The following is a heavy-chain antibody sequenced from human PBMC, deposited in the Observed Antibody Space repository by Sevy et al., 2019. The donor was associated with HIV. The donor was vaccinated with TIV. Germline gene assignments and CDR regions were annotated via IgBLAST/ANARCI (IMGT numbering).Heavy chain of an antibody. CDR1: GFTFSDYA. Sequence: GGSLRLSCTASGFTFSDYAMSWVRQAPGKGLEWVGFIKTKTDGGKTEYAESVTGRFIISRDDSKNNAYLKMNSLKTEDTAVYYCTRDLYGSGWFYFDYWGQGTLVTVSS. CDR2: IKTKTDGGKT. D-gene: IGHD6-19*01. V-gene: IGHV3-49*04. CDR3: TRDLYGSGWFYFDY. J-gene: IGHJ4*02.